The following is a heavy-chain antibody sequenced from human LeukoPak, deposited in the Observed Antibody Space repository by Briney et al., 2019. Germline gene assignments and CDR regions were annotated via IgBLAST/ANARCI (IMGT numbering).Heavy chain of an antibody. CDR2: INHSGST. Sequence: PSETLSLTCAVYGGSFSGYYWSWIRRPPGKGLEWIGEINHSGSTNYNPSLKSRVTISVDTSKNQFSLKLSSVTAADTAVYYCARGRQQQLVRVIGWFDPWGQGTLVTVSS. J-gene: IGHJ5*02. CDR1: GGSFSGYY. V-gene: IGHV4-34*01. CDR3: ARGRQQQLVRVIGWFDP. D-gene: IGHD6-13*01.